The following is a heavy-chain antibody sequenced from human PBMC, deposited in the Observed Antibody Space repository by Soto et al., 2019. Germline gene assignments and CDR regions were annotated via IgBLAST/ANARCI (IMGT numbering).Heavy chain of an antibody. Sequence: PGGSLRLSCAVSGLICSSYDMSWVRQAPGKGLEWVSTILVGGSTHYEDSVKGRFTISRDTSKNTVYLQMNSLTAGDTAVYYCAKATATGGGAFEIYGQGTMVTVSS. J-gene: IGHJ3*02. D-gene: IGHD2-8*02. V-gene: IGHV3-23*01. CDR3: AKATATGGGAFEI. CDR2: ILVGGST. CDR1: GLICSSYD.